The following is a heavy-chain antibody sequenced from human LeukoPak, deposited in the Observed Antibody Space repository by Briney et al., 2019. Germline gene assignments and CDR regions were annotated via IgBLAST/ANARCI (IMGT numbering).Heavy chain of an antibody. CDR1: GASIRSYY. Sequence: SETLSLTCTVSGASIRSYYWGWVRQPPGKGLEWIAYIYYSGRTSYNPSLKSRVTISVDTSKNQFSLKLSSVTAADTAVYYCARLSYAPGYYGMDVWGQGTTVTVSS. D-gene: IGHD1-26*01. J-gene: IGHJ6*02. V-gene: IGHV4-59*01. CDR2: IYYSGRT. CDR3: ARLSYAPGYYGMDV.